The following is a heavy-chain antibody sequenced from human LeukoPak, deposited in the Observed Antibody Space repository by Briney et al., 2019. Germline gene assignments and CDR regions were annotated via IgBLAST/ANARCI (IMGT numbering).Heavy chain of an antibody. D-gene: IGHD3-22*01. Sequence: SETLSLTCTVSGGSISSYYWSWIRQPPGKGLEWIGYIYYSGSTNYNPSLKSRVTISVDTSKNQFTLKLSSVTAADTAVYYCARVSYDENAFDIWGQGTMVTVSS. J-gene: IGHJ3*02. CDR2: IYYSGST. CDR3: ARVSYDENAFDI. CDR1: GGSISSYY. V-gene: IGHV4-59*01.